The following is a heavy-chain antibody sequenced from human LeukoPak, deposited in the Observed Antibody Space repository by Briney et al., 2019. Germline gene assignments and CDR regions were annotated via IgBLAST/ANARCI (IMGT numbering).Heavy chain of an antibody. V-gene: IGHV3-23*01. J-gene: IGHJ4*02. D-gene: IGHD6-19*01. CDR3: AKEFTSTGWYFDY. Sequence: GGSLRLSCAASGFTFSSYAMSWVRQAPGKGLEWVSGISGSGANTYYADSVKGRFTISRDNSKNTLYLQMNSLRAEDTAVYYCAKEFTSTGWYFDYWGQGTLVTVSS. CDR1: GFTFSSYA. CDR2: ISGSGANT.